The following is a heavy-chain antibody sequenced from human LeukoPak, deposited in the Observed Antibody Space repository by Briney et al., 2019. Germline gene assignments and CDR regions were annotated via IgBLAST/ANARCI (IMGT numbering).Heavy chain of an antibody. D-gene: IGHD3-10*01. J-gene: IGHJ5*02. Sequence: GASVKVSCKASGYDFTGFFMHWVRQAPGQGLEWMGWINPNTGATNYAPNFQGRVNLTRDSSINTAYLDLDRLQFNDTAVYYCAREGSKALDTNWFDPWGQGTPVTVSS. CDR2: INPNTGAT. V-gene: IGHV1-2*02. CDR3: AREGSKALDTNWFDP. CDR1: GYDFTGFF.